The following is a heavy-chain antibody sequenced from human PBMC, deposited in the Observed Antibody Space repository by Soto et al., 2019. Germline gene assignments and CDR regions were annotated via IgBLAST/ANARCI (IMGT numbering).Heavy chain of an antibody. CDR3: ASGGGGSPYDS. CDR1: GFTFSSYA. D-gene: IGHD1-26*01. CDR2: ISGSGGSM. J-gene: IGHJ5*01. Sequence: EVQLLESGGGLVQPGGSLRLSCAASGFTFSSYAMRWVRQAPGKGLEWVSAISGSGGSMYYADSVKGRFTISRDNSKNTLYRKRNGLSAGDWAVYYCASGGGGSPYDSGGQGPLVPVSS. V-gene: IGHV3-23*01.